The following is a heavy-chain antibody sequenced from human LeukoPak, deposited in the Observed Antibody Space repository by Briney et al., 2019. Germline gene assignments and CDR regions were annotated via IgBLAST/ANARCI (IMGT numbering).Heavy chain of an antibody. D-gene: IGHD6-19*01. CDR1: GGSISSNNW. CDR2: IYHSGST. J-gene: IGHJ4*02. CDR3: ARSTDSSGWYPYYFDY. V-gene: IGHV4-4*02. Sequence: PSETLSLTCGVSGGSISSNNWWSWVRPPPGQGLEWIGEIYHSGSTNYNPSLKSRVTISVDKSKNQFSLKLSSVTAADAAVYYCARSTDSSGWYPYYFDYWGQGTLVTVSS.